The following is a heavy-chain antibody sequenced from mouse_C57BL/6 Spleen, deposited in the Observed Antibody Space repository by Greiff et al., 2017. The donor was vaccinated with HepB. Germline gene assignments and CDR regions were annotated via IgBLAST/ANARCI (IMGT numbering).Heavy chain of an antibody. J-gene: IGHJ2*01. D-gene: IGHD2-4*01. Sequence: QVQLQQSGPELVKPGASVKISCKASGYAFSSSWMNWVKQRPGKGLEWIGRIYPGDGDTNYNGKFKGKATLTADKSSSTAYMQLSSLTSEDSAVYFCARSYYDSPKTDWGQGTTLTVSS. V-gene: IGHV1-82*01. CDR1: GYAFSSSW. CDR2: IYPGDGDT. CDR3: ARSYYDSPKTD.